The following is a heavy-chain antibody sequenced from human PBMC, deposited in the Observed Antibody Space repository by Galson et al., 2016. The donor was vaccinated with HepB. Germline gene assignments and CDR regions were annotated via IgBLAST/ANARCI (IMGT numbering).Heavy chain of an antibody. J-gene: IGHJ6*02. D-gene: IGHD3-9*01. Sequence: SLRLSCAASGFTFSTYSMNWVRQAPGKGLEWVSYISGSGSTIYYADSVKGRFTISRDNAKNSLFLQMNRLRDEDTAVYYCARDRRYFDWTKKKTYYYYGMDVWGQGTTVTVSS. CDR2: ISGSGSTI. CDR3: ARDRRYFDWTKKKTYYYYGMDV. V-gene: IGHV3-48*02. CDR1: GFTFSTYS.